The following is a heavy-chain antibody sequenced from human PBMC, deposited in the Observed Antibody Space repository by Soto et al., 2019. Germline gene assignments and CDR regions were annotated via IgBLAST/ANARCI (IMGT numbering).Heavy chain of an antibody. Sequence: EVQLVESGGGLVKPGGSLRLSCAASGFTFSNAWMSWVRQAPGKGLEWVGRIKSKTDGGTIDYAAPVKGRFTISRDDSKNTLYLQMNSLKTEDTAVYYCTTVPYCSGGSCYSVAFDIWGQGTMVTVSS. CDR1: GFTFSNAW. CDR2: IKSKTDGGTI. D-gene: IGHD2-15*01. V-gene: IGHV3-15*01. J-gene: IGHJ3*02. CDR3: TTVPYCSGGSCYSVAFDI.